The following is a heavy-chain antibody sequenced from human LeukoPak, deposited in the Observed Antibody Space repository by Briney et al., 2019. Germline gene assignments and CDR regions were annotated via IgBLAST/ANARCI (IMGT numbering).Heavy chain of an antibody. D-gene: IGHD3-22*01. V-gene: IGHV3-23*01. CDR1: GFTFSSYA. Sequence: GGSLRLSCAASGFTFSSYAMSWVRQAPGKGLEWVSAISGSGGSTYYADSVKGRFTISRDNSKNTLYLQMNSLRAEDTAVYYCAKDHPRPLTWLPHAFDIWGQGTMVTVSS. CDR2: ISGSGGST. J-gene: IGHJ3*02. CDR3: AKDHPRPLTWLPHAFDI.